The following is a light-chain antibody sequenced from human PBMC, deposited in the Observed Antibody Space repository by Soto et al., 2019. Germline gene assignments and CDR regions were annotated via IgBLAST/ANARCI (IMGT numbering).Light chain of an antibody. CDR1: SSNIGINT. V-gene: IGLV1-44*01. CDR3: AVWDDSLNGWV. J-gene: IGLJ3*02. Sequence: QSVLTQPPSASGTPGQRVTMSCSGRSSNIGINTVYWYQQLPGTAPKPLIHSNDQRPSGVPDRFSGSKSGTSASLAISGLQPEDEADYYCAVWDDSLNGWVFGGGTKVTVL. CDR2: SND.